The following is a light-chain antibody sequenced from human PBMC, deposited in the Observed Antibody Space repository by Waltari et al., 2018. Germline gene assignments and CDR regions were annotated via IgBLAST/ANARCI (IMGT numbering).Light chain of an antibody. J-gene: IGKJ2*01. V-gene: IGKV1-39*01. CDR2: VAS. CDR1: QSISNY. Sequence: DIQMTQSSSSLPASVGDRVTITCRASQSISNYLNWYQRKPGEAPKLLVYVASNLQRGVPSRFSGSGSETDFTLTISSLQLEDFATYYCQQSYNAPYTFGQGTNVEIK. CDR3: QQSYNAPYT.